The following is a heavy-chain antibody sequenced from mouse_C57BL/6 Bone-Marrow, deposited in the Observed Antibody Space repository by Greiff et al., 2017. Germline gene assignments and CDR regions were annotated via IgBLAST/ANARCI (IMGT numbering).Heavy chain of an antibody. CDR3: ASYDYDEHHDY. CDR2: IYPGDGDT. J-gene: IGHJ2*01. CDR1: GYAFSSSW. Sequence: QVQLKESGPELVKPGASVKISCKASGYAFSSSWMNWVKQRPGKGLEWIGRIYPGDGDTNYNGKFKGKATLTADKSSSTAYMQLSSLTSEDSAVYFCASYDYDEHHDYWGQGTTLTVSS. V-gene: IGHV1-82*01. D-gene: IGHD2-4*01.